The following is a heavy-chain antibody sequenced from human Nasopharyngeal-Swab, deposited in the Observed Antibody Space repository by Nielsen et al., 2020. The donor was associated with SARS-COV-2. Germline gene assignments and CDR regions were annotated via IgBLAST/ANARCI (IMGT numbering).Heavy chain of an antibody. Sequence: GGSLRLSCTASGFTFNYFGMHWVRQATGKGLEWVSAIGTAGDTYYPGSVKGRFTISRENAKNSLYLQMNSLRAGDTAVYYCARDLEGVWYFDLWGRGTLVTVSS. CDR3: ARDLEGVWYFDL. CDR1: GFTFNYFG. V-gene: IGHV3-13*01. J-gene: IGHJ2*01. D-gene: IGHD3-16*01. CDR2: IGTAGDT.